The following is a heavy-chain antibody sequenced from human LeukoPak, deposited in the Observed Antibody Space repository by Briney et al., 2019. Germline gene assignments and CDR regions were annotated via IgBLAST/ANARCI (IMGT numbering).Heavy chain of an antibody. V-gene: IGHV4-34*01. Sequence: SETLSLTCAVYGGSFSGYYWSWIRQPPGKGLEWIGEINHSGSTNYNSSLKSRVTISVDTSKNQFSLKLSSVTAADTAVYYCXXXXXXXXXLLYYFDYWGQGTLVTVSS. J-gene: IGHJ4*02. CDR2: INHSGST. CDR3: XXXXXXXXXLLYYFDY. CDR1: GGSFSGYY. D-gene: IGHD2-2*01.